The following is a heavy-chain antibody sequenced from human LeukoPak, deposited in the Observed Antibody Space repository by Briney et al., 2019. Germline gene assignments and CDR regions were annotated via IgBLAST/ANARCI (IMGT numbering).Heavy chain of an antibody. CDR3: ARLMTTVTSYWFDP. Sequence: PSETLSLTCTVSGGSISSGGYYWSWIRQHPGKGLEWIGYIYYSGSTYYNPSLKSRVTISVDTSKNQFSLKLSSVTAADTAVYYCARLMTTVTSYWFDPWGQGTLVTVSS. V-gene: IGHV4-31*03. J-gene: IGHJ5*02. CDR2: IYYSGST. D-gene: IGHD4-17*01. CDR1: GGSISSGGYY.